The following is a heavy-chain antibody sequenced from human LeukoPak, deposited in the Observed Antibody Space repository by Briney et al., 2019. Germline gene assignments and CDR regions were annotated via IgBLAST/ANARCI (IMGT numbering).Heavy chain of an antibody. V-gene: IGHV1-3*01. J-gene: IGHJ3*02. Sequence: ASVKVSCKASGYTFTSYAMHWVRQAPGQRLEWMGWINAGNGNTKYSQKFQGRATITADESTSTAYMELSSLRSEDTAVYYCARAYNWNYGGAFDIWGQGTMVTVSS. D-gene: IGHD1-7*01. CDR2: INAGNGNT. CDR3: ARAYNWNYGGAFDI. CDR1: GYTFTSYA.